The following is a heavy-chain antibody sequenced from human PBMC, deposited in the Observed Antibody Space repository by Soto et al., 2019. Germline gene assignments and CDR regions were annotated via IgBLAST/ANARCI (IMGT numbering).Heavy chain of an antibody. J-gene: IGHJ4*02. CDR2: IYYTGST. V-gene: IGHV4-59*01. D-gene: IGHD5-12*01. Sequence: SETLSLTCTVSGGSISSYYWSWIRQPPGKGLEWIGYIYYTGSTTYNPSLKSRVTISVDTSKNQFSLKLSSVTAADTAMYYCARDRRDGYNGYYFDYWGQGTLVTVSS. CDR1: GGSISSYY. CDR3: ARDRRDGYNGYYFDY.